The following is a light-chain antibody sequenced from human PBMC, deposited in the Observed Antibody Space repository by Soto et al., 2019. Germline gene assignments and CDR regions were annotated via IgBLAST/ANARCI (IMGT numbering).Light chain of an antibody. CDR3: QQSYSTLWT. J-gene: IGKJ1*01. CDR2: AAS. V-gene: IGKV1-39*01. Sequence: DIQMTQSPSSLSASVGDRVTITRRASQSISSYLNWYQQKPGKAPKLLIYAASSLQSGVPSRFSGIGSGTDFTLTISSLQPEDFATYYCQQSYSTLWTFGQGTKVEIK. CDR1: QSISSY.